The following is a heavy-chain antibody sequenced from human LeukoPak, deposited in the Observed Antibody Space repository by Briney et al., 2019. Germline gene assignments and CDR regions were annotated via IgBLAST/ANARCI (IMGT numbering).Heavy chain of an antibody. CDR3: ARVNYDRSGYYRSNYYFDY. V-gene: IGHV3-74*03. CDR2: INTDGSTT. J-gene: IGHJ4*02. D-gene: IGHD3-22*01. Sequence: GGSLRLSCAVSEFSFSSYWMSWVRQAPGKGLVWVSCINTDGSTTTYADSVKGRFTISRDNAKNTLHLQMNSLRAEDTAIHYCARVNYDRSGYYRSNYYFDYWGQGTLVTVSS. CDR1: EFSFSSYW.